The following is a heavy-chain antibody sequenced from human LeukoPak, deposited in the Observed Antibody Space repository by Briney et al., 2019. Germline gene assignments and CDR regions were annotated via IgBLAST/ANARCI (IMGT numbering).Heavy chain of an antibody. V-gene: IGHV4-4*07. CDR3: ARDAGDYYDSSGPFDP. Sequence: SETLSLTCTVSGGSISSYYWSWIRQPAGKGLEWIGRIYTSGSTNYNPSLKSRVTMSVDTSKNQFSLKLSSVTAADTAVYYCARDAGDYYDSSGPFDPWGQGTLVTVSS. J-gene: IGHJ5*02. CDR2: IYTSGST. D-gene: IGHD3-22*01. CDR1: GGSISSYY.